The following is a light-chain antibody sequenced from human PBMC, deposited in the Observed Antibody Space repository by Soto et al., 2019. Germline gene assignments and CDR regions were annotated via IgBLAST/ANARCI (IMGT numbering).Light chain of an antibody. CDR1: SSDVGAYNF. Sequence: QSVLTQPASVSGSPGQSITISCTGTSSDVGAYNFVSWHRQHPGKAPKLIIYNVSDRPSGVSNRFSGSKSANTASLTISGLQAEDEADYYCTSSTSRGTYVFGTGTKVTVL. J-gene: IGLJ1*01. CDR2: NVS. V-gene: IGLV2-14*03. CDR3: TSSTSRGTYV.